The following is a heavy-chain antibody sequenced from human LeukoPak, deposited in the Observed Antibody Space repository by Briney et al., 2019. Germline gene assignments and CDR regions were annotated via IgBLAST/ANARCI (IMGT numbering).Heavy chain of an antibody. CDR2: IYSGGST. V-gene: IGHV3-66*01. J-gene: IGHJ5*02. CDR1: GFTVSSNY. Sequence: PGGSLRLSCAASGFTVSSNYMSWVRQAPGKGLEWVSVIYSGGSTYYADSVKGRFTISRDNSKNTLYLQMNSLRAEDTAVYYCARSQQLVRGWFDPWGQGTLVTVSS. D-gene: IGHD6-13*01. CDR3: ARSQQLVRGWFDP.